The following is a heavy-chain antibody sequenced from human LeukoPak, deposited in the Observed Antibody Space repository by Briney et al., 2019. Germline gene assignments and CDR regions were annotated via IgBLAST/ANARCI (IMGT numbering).Heavy chain of an antibody. V-gene: IGHV4-59*08. Sequence: SETLSLTCTVSGGSISSYYWSWIRQPPGKGLEWIGYIYYSGSTNYNPSLKSRVTILVDTSKNQFSLKLSSVTAADTAVYYCARHGGPYDSSGYLIDYWGQGTLVTVSS. CDR1: GGSISSYY. J-gene: IGHJ4*02. D-gene: IGHD3-22*01. CDR2: IYYSGST. CDR3: ARHGGPYDSSGYLIDY.